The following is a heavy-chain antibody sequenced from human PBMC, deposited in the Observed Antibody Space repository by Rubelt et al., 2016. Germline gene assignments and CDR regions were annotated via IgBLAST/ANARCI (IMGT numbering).Heavy chain of an antibody. V-gene: IGHV7-4-1*02. CDR1: GYTFTSYA. CDR2: INTNTGNP. D-gene: IGHD2/OR15-2a*01. Sequence: QVQLVQSGYELKKPGASVKVSCKASGYTFTSYAMNWVRQAHGQGLEWMGWINTNTGNPTYAQGLTGRFVFPLDTSVSTADLQISRLQSEATAVYYCARLRQNCAFAIWGQVTMVTVSS. J-gene: IGHJ3*02. CDR3: ARLRQNCAFAI.